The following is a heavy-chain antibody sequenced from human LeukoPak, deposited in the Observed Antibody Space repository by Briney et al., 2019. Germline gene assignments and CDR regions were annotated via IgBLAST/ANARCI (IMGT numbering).Heavy chain of an antibody. Sequence: SETLSLTCTISGASIDSYYWSWIRQPPGKGLEWIGYIYYSGTTNYNPSLKRRVTISVDTSKNQFSLKLSSVTAADTAMYYCARRVGSSGNPFDYWGQRTLVTVSS. CDR2: IYYSGTT. CDR1: GASIDSYY. D-gene: IGHD3-22*01. V-gene: IGHV4-59*01. CDR3: ARRVGSSGNPFDY. J-gene: IGHJ4*02.